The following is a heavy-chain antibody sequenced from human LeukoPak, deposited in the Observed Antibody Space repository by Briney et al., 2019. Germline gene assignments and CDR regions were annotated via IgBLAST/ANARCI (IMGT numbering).Heavy chain of an antibody. CDR2: IKNKTNGGTT. J-gene: IGHJ4*02. Sequence: GGSLRLSCAASGFIFSSAWMTWVRQAPGKGLEWVGHIKNKTNGGTTDYAAPVKGRFIISRDDSKNTLYLQMNSLRDEDTAVYYCASWNTLFGSYFDYWGQGTLVTVSS. D-gene: IGHD3-10*01. V-gene: IGHV3-15*01. CDR1: GFIFSSAW. CDR3: ASWNTLFGSYFDY.